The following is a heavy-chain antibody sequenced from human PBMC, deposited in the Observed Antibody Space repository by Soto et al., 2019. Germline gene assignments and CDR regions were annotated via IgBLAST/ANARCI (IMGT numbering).Heavy chain of an antibody. V-gene: IGHV1-69*04. CDR3: AREEYYYGSGAFFDY. Sequence: ASVKVSCKASGGTFSSYTMSWVRQAPGQGLEWMGRIIPILGIANYAQKFQGRVTITADKSTSTAYMELSSLRSEDTAVYYCAREEYYYGSGAFFDYWGQGTLVTVSS. J-gene: IGHJ4*02. CDR1: GGTFSSYT. D-gene: IGHD3-10*01. CDR2: IIPILGIA.